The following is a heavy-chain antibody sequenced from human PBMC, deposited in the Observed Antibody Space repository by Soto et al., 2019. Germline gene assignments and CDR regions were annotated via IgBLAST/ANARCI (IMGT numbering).Heavy chain of an antibody. CDR3: AKGSVTGYCSGGSCPTYYYYYGMDV. V-gene: IGHV3-23*01. Sequence: EVQLLESGGGLVQPGGSLRLSCAASGFTFSSYAMSWVRQAPGKGLEWVSAISGSGGSTYYADSVKGRFTISRDNSKNTLYQQMNSLRAEDTAVYYCAKGSVTGYCSGGSCPTYYYYYGMDVWGQGTTVTVSS. D-gene: IGHD2-15*01. CDR2: ISGSGGST. J-gene: IGHJ6*02. CDR1: GFTFSSYA.